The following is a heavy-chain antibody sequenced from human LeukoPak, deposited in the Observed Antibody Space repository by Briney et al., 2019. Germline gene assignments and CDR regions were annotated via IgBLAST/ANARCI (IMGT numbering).Heavy chain of an antibody. J-gene: IGHJ4*02. CDR1: GFTFSSYA. V-gene: IGHV3-23*01. D-gene: IGHD2-2*01. CDR3: AKISRDIVVVPKPSLAGFDY. CDR2: VTVSCGGT. Sequence: GGSLRLSCTASGFTFSSYAMSWVRQAPGKGLEWVPTVTVSCGGTYYVDSVKGRFTISRDNSKNTLYLQINSLRAEDTAVYYCAKISRDIVVVPKPSLAGFDYWGQGTLVTVSS.